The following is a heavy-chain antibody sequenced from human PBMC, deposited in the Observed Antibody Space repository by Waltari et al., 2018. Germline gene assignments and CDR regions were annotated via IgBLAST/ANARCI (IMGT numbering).Heavy chain of an antibody. Sequence: QVQLVQSGAEVKKPGASVKVSCKASGYTFTSYAINWVRQATGQGLEWMGWMNPNSGNTGYAQKFQGRVTMTRNTSISTAYMELSSLRSEDTAVYYCARPYYDFWSGYYTRYFDLWGRGTLVTVSS. CDR2: MNPNSGNT. CDR1: GYTFTSYA. D-gene: IGHD3-3*01. J-gene: IGHJ2*01. V-gene: IGHV1-8*01. CDR3: ARPYYDFWSGYYTRYFDL.